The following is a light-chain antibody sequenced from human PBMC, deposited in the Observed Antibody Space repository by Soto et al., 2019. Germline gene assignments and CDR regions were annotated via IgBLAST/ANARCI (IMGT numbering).Light chain of an antibody. J-gene: IGLJ2*01. CDR3: SSYAGSNNFVV. CDR2: EVS. Sequence: QSALTQPPSASGSPGQSVTISCTGTISDVGGYNYVSWYQQHPGKAPKLMIYEVSKRPSGVPDRFSGSKSGNTASLTVSGLQAEDEADYYCSSYAGSNNFVVFGGGTKRTVL. V-gene: IGLV2-8*01. CDR1: ISDVGGYNY.